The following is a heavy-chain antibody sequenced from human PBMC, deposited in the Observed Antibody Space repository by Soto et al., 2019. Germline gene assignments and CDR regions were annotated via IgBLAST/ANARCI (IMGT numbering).Heavy chain of an antibody. CDR2: ISGSGGST. CDR3: AKLRGKDYYYYMDV. V-gene: IGHV3-23*01. J-gene: IGHJ6*03. Sequence: GGSLRLSCAASGFTFSSYAMSWVRQAPGKGLEWVSAISGSGGSTDYADSVKGRFTISRDNSKNTLYLQMNSLRAEDTAVYYCAKLRGKDYYYYMDVWGKGTTVTVSS. CDR1: GFTFSSYA. D-gene: IGHD3-16*01.